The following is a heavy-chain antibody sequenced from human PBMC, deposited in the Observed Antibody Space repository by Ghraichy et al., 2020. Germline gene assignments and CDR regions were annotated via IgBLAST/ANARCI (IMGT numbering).Heavy chain of an antibody. CDR1: GYTFTGYY. V-gene: IGHV1-2*02. D-gene: IGHD2-15*01. J-gene: IGHJ3*02. CDR3: ARDLGYCSGGSCYEPDAFDI. Sequence: ASVKVSCKASGYTFTGYYMHWVRQAPGQGLEWMGWINPNSGGTNYAQKFQGRVTMTRDTSISTAYMELSRLRSDDTAVYYCARDLGYCSGGSCYEPDAFDIWGQGTMVTVSS. CDR2: INPNSGGT.